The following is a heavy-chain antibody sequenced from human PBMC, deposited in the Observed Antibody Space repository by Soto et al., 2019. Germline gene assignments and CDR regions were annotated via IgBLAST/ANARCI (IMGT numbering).Heavy chain of an antibody. J-gene: IGHJ5*02. Sequence: GASVKVSCKASGYTFTGYYMHWVRQAPGQGLEGMGWINPNSGGTNYAQKFQGWVTMTRDTSISTAYMELSRLRSDDTAVYYCARDLRYCTNGVCFDNWFDPWGQGTLVTVSS. V-gene: IGHV1-2*04. CDR3: ARDLRYCTNGVCFDNWFDP. D-gene: IGHD2-8*01. CDR2: INPNSGGT. CDR1: GYTFTGYY.